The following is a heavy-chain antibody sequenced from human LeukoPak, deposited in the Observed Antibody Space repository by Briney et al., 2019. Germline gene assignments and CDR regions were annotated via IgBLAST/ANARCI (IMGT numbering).Heavy chain of an antibody. V-gene: IGHV3-30*02. CDR2: IRYDGSNK. CDR3: AKAAYILTGYYHFDY. CDR1: GFTFSNYG. Sequence: LTGGSLRLSCAASGFTFSNYGMNWVRQAPGKGLEWVAFIRYDGSNKFYADSVRGRFTISRDNSKNTLYLQMNSLRAEDTALYYCAKAAYILTGYYHFDYWGQGTLVTVSS. D-gene: IGHD3-9*01. J-gene: IGHJ4*02.